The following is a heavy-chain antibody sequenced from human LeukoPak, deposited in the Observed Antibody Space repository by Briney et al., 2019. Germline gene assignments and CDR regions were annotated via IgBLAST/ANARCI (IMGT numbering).Heavy chain of an antibody. Sequence: PSETLSLTCTVSGGSISSGLHYWSWIRQSAGKGLEWIGRFYISGSTDYNPALKSRVTISVDTSKNLFSLRLSSVTAADTAVYYCARLSAQYHYYYMDVWDKGTTVTISS. V-gene: IGHV4-61*02. J-gene: IGHJ6*03. D-gene: IGHD2/OR15-2a*01. CDR3: ARLSAQYHYYYMDV. CDR1: GGSISSGLHY. CDR2: FYISGST.